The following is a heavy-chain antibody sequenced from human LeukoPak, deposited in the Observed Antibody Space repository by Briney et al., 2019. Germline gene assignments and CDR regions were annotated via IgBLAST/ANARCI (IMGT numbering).Heavy chain of an antibody. D-gene: IGHD2-21*02. J-gene: IGHJ4*02. CDR1: GFTFSSYA. CDR3: ARDSNCGGDCYSTTPDY. V-gene: IGHV3-23*01. CDR2: ISASGGST. Sequence: GGSLRLSCAASGFTFSSYAMSWVRQAPGKGLEWAPIISASGGSTYYADSVKGRFTISRDNAKNSLYLQMNSLRAEDTAVYYCARDSNCGGDCYSTTPDYWGQGTLVTVSS.